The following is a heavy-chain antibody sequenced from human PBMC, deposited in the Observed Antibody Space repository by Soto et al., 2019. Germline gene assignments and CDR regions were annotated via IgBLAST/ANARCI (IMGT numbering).Heavy chain of an antibody. CDR3: ARGLTAFDP. D-gene: IGHD1-20*01. V-gene: IGHV4-59*11. J-gene: IGHJ5*02. CDR2: IYYSGNP. CDR1: GGSISSHY. Sequence: QVQLQESGPGLVKPSETLYLTCNVSGGSISSHYWSWIRQSPGKGLEWMGNIYYSGNPNYNPSLKSRVNISVATAKNQFSLKLTSVIAADTYVYHCARGLTAFDPWGQGTLVTGSS.